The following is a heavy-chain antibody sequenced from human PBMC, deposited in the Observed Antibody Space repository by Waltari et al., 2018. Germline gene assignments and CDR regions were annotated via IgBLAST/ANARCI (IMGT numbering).Heavy chain of an antibody. V-gene: IGHV4-4*02. CDR2: IYHSGST. D-gene: IGHD2-15*01. CDR3: ARDFKYCSGGSCYHFDY. Sequence: QVQLQESGPGLVKPSGTLSLTCAVSGGSISSSNWWSWVRQPPGKGLEWNGEIYHSGSTNYNPSLKSRVTISVDKSKNQFSLKLSSVTAADTAVYYCARDFKYCSGGSCYHFDYWGQGTLVTVSS. CDR1: GGSISSSNW. J-gene: IGHJ4*02.